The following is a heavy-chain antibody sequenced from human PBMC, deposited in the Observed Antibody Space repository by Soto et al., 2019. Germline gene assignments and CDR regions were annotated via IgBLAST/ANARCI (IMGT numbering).Heavy chain of an antibody. CDR2: IGAGDGKT. CDR3: VRDYASDSGVHLDC. J-gene: IGHJ4*02. D-gene: IGHD3-22*01. Sequence: ASVKVSCKASGYRVTQYVIHWVRQAPGQRLEWMGWIGAGDGKTYYSQNFQGRVTITKDTSASTVYMELSSLVSEDTAVYYCVRDYASDSGVHLDCWGQGTLVTLSS. V-gene: IGHV1-3*01. CDR1: GYRVTQYV.